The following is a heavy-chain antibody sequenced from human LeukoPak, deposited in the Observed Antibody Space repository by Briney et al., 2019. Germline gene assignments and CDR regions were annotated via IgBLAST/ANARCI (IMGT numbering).Heavy chain of an antibody. Sequence: SETLSLTCTVSGGSISSYYWSWIRQPPGKGLEWIGYIYYSGSTNYNPSLKSRVTISVDTSKNQFSLKLSSVTAADTAVYYCARSGPRYRVDVWGKGTMVTVSS. CDR2: IYYSGST. D-gene: IGHD5-12*01. V-gene: IGHV4-59*12. J-gene: IGHJ6*04. CDR1: GGSISSYY. CDR3: ARSGPRYRVDV.